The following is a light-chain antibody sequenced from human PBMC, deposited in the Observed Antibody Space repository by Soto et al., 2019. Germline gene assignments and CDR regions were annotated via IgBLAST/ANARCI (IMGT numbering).Light chain of an antibody. J-gene: IGLJ1*01. Sequence: QSALTQPASVSGSPGKSITISCTGTSSDVGGYNYVSWYQHHPGKAPKLMIYDVSNRPPGVSNRFSGSKSGNTASLTISGLQPEDEADYYCSSYTTSNTRQIVFGTGTKLTVL. CDR3: SSYTTSNTRQIV. V-gene: IGLV2-14*03. CDR1: SSDVGGYNY. CDR2: DVS.